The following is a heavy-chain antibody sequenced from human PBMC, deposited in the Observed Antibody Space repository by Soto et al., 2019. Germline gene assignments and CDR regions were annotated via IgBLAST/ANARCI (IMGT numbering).Heavy chain of an antibody. CDR1: GYTFTSYG. Sequence: QVQLVQSGAEVKKPGASVKVSCKASGYTFTSYGISWVRHAPGQGLEWMGWISAYNGNTNYAQKLQSRVTMNTDTTTSTAYMELRSVRSDDTAVYYCARCVYYDFWSGPPHNWFDPWGQGTLVTVSS. D-gene: IGHD3-3*01. CDR3: ARCVYYDFWSGPPHNWFDP. J-gene: IGHJ5*02. CDR2: ISAYNGNT. V-gene: IGHV1-18*01.